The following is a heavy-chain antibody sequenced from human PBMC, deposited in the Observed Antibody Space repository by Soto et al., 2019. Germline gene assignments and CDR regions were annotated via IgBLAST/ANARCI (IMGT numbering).Heavy chain of an antibody. CDR2: IDWDDDK. V-gene: IGHV2-70*04. Sequence: SGPTLVNPTQTLTLTCTFSGFSLSTGGMRVSWIRQPPGKALEWLARIDWDDDKFYSTSLKTRLTISKDTSKNQVVLTLTDMDPVDTATYYCAREKYSSSWLFEDWGPGTLVTVSS. CDR1: GFSLSTGGMR. J-gene: IGHJ4*02. CDR3: AREKYSSSWLFED. D-gene: IGHD6-13*01.